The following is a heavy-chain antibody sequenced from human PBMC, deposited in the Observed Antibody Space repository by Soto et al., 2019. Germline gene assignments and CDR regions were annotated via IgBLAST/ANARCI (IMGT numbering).Heavy chain of an antibody. Sequence: SVKVSCKASGGTFSIYAISGVLQSPLRWREWMGGIIPIFGTANYAQKFQGRVTITADESTSTAYMELSSLRSEDTAVYYCARGQYCSGGSCYLRGAFDIWGQGTMVTVSS. CDR3: ARGQYCSGGSCYLRGAFDI. V-gene: IGHV1-69*13. CDR1: GGTFSIYA. J-gene: IGHJ3*02. CDR2: IIPIFGTA. D-gene: IGHD2-15*01.